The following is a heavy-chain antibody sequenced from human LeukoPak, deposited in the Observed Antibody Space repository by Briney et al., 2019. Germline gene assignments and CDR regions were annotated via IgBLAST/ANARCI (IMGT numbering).Heavy chain of an antibody. CDR1: GFTFSSYG. CDR3: AKGGDGYGRIFDY. J-gene: IGHJ4*02. V-gene: IGHV3-30*18. CDR2: ISEDGSNK. D-gene: IGHD5-24*01. Sequence: GRSLRLSCAASGFTFSSYGLRWVRQDPGKGLGWVAVISEDGSNKYYADSVKGRFTISRHNSKNTLYLQMNSLRAEDTALYYCAKGGDGYGRIFDYWGQGTLVTVSS.